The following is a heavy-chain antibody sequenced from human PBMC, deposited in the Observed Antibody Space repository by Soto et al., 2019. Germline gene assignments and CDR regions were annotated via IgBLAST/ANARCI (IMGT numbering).Heavy chain of an antibody. CDR2: ISGSGGST. D-gene: IGHD6-13*01. CDR1: GFTFSSYA. J-gene: IGHJ6*02. Sequence: EVQLLESGGGLVQPGGSLRLSCAASGFTFSSYAMSWVRQAPGKGLEWVSAISGSGGSTYYADSVKGRFTISRDNSKNTLYLQMNSLRAEDTAVYYCVKDMYSSTWYFYYYAMDVWGQGTTVTVSS. V-gene: IGHV3-23*01. CDR3: VKDMYSSTWYFYYYAMDV.